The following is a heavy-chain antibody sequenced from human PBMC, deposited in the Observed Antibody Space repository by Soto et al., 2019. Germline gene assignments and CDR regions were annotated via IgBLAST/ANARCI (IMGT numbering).Heavy chain of an antibody. CDR3: AHRARQQLYFDY. D-gene: IGHD6-13*01. CDR1: GFSLSTSGVG. V-gene: IGHV2-5*02. J-gene: IGHJ4*02. Sequence: QITLKESGPTLVKPTQTLTLTCTFSGFSLSTSGVGVGWIRQPPGKALEWLALIYWDDDKRYSPSLKCKLTLPKDTSKKQVVPTITNIDPVHKAEYSCAHRARQQLYFDYWGQGTLVTDSS. CDR2: IYWDDDK.